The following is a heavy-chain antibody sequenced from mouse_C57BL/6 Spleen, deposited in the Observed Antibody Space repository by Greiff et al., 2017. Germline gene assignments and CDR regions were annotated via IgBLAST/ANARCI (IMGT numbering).Heavy chain of an antibody. CDR2: TFYSGIT. V-gene: IGHV3-3*01. J-gene: IGHJ4*01. CDR3: ARGDYDGRDYYAMDY. D-gene: IGHD2-4*01. CDR1: GFSINSDCY. Sequence: EVQLQESGPSLVRPSQTLSLTCTVTGFSINSDCYWIWIRQFPGNKLEYIGYTFYSGITYYNPSLESRTYITRDTSKNQFSLKLSSVTTEDTATYYCARGDYDGRDYYAMDYWGQGTSVTVSS.